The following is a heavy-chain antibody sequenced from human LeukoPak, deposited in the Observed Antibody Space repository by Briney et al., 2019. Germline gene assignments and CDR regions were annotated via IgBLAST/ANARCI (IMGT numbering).Heavy chain of an antibody. CDR1: GFTFGDYA. Sequence: GGSLRLSCTASGFTFGDYAMSWVRQAPGKGLEWVGFIRSKAYGGTTEYAASVKGRFTISRDDSKSIAYLQMNSLKTEDTAVYCCTTAGFDYWGQGTLVTVSS. J-gene: IGHJ4*02. V-gene: IGHV3-49*04. D-gene: IGHD2-21*02. CDR2: IRSKAYGGTT. CDR3: TTAGFDY.